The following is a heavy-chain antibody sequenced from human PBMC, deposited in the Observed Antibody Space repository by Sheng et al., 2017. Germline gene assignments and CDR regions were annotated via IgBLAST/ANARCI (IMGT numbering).Heavy chain of an antibody. CDR3: ARDNLFDFWSGNYGMDV. J-gene: IGHJ6*02. V-gene: IGHV1-2*02. CDR1: GYTFTGYN. CDR2: INPNSGGT. D-gene: IGHD3-3*01. Sequence: QVQLVQSGAEVKKPGASVKVSCKASGYTFTGYNMHWVRQAPGQGLEWMGWINPNSGGTRYAQKFQGRITMTRDTSISTAYMELSRLRSDDTAVYYCARDNLFDFWSGNYGMDVWDQGP.